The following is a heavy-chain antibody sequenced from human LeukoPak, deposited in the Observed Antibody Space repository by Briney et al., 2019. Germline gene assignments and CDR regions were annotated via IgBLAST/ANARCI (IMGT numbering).Heavy chain of an antibody. Sequence: SVKVSCKASGGTFSSYAISWVRQAPGPGLEWMGRIIPIFGIANYAQKFQGRVTITADKSTSTAYMELSSLRSEDTAVYYCARSTAITRIVVDPWGQGTLVTVSS. J-gene: IGHJ5*02. CDR3: ARSTAITRIVVDP. CDR2: IIPIFGIA. V-gene: IGHV1-69*04. D-gene: IGHD3-22*01. CDR1: GGTFSSYA.